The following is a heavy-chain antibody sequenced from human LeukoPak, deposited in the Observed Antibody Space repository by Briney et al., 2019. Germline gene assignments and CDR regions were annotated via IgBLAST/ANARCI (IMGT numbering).Heavy chain of an antibody. J-gene: IGHJ3*02. D-gene: IGHD3-22*01. CDR2: VSGSGSST. CDR3: AKSYSYDRSGHVFAFDI. V-gene: IGHV3-23*01. CDR1: GFTFSRYD. Sequence: PGGSLRLSCAASGFTFSRYDMIWIRQAPAKGLEWVSGVSGSGSSTYYAASVRGRFTISRDNSKNTLYLQMNSLRAEDTAVYYCAKSYSYDRSGHVFAFDIWGQGTMVTVSS.